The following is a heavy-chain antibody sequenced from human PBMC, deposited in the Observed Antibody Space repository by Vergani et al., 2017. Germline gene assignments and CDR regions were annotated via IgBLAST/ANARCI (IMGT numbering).Heavy chain of an antibody. J-gene: IGHJ4*02. CDR3: AEDAQEGGVTLAYVDC. Sequence: EVQLLESGGGLVQPGGSLRLSCAASGFTFSSYAMSWVRQAPGKGLECVSAISGSGGSTYYAESVTGRFTISSDNSKNTLYLQMNSLRAEDTAVYYCAEDAQEGGVTLAYVDCWGQGGVVTVSS. CDR1: GFTFSSYA. D-gene: IGHD3-16*01. V-gene: IGHV3-23*01. CDR2: ISGSGGST.